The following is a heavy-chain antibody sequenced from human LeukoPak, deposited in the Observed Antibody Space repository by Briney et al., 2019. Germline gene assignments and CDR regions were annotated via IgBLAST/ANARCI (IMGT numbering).Heavy chain of an antibody. J-gene: IGHJ5*02. CDR2: IYYSGST. CDR3: ARHYSSSWYSGRYNWFDP. CDR1: GGSISSSTYY. V-gene: IGHV4-39*01. Sequence: PSETLSLTCTVSGGSISSSTYYWGWIRQPPGKGLEWIGSIYYSGSTNYNPSLKSRVTISVDTSKNQFSLKLSSVTAADTAVYYCARHYSSSWYSGRYNWFDPWGQGTLVTVSS. D-gene: IGHD6-13*01.